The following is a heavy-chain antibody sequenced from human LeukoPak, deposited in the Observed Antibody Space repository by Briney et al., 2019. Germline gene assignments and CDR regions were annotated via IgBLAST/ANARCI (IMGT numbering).Heavy chain of an antibody. CDR3: ARDNLQHLTMSGLDY. CDR2: VSYDANNK. Sequence: GKSLRPSCAASGFTFYTYAMHWVRQAPGKGLEWVAVVSYDANNKFYADSVKGRFTISRDNSKNTLFLQMNSLRAEDTAVYYCARDNLQHLTMSGLDYWGQGTLVTVSS. J-gene: IGHJ4*02. D-gene: IGHD1-1*01. V-gene: IGHV3-30-3*01. CDR1: GFTFYTYA.